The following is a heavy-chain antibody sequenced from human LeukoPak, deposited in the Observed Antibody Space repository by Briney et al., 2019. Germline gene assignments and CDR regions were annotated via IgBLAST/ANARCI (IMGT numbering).Heavy chain of an antibody. D-gene: IGHD6-6*01. CDR3: ASAGQRSSSGYFDY. V-gene: IGHV4-30-2*01. J-gene: IGHJ4*02. CDR2: IYHSGST. Sequence: SQTLSLTCAVSGGSISSGGYSWSWIRQPPGKGLEWIGYIYHSGSTYYNPSLKSRVTISVDRSKNQFSLKLSSVTAADTAVYYCASAGQRSSSGYFDYWGQGTLVTVSS. CDR1: GGSISSGGYS.